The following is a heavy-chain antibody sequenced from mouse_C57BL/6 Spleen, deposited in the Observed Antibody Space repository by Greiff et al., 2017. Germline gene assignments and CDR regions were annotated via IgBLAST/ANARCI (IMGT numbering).Heavy chain of an antibody. J-gene: IGHJ2*01. V-gene: IGHV1-55*01. D-gene: IGHD1-1*01. CDR3: ARERTTVEGKDYFDY. CDR1: GYTFTSYW. CDR2: IYPGSGST. Sequence: VQLQQPGAELVKPGASVKMSCKASGYTFTSYWITWVKQRPGQGLEWIGDIYPGSGSTNYNEKFKSKATMTVDTSSSTAYMQLRSLTSEDSAVYYVARERTTVEGKDYFDYWGQGTTLTVSS.